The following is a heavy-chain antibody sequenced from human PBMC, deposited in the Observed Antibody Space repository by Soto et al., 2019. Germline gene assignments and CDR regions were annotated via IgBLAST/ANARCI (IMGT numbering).Heavy chain of an antibody. D-gene: IGHD2-2*01. CDR2: IYTAGGT. CDR1: GFTVSNTY. Sequence: GALRLSCAAPGFTVSNTYMTWVRQPPGKGLECVSVIYTAGGTNYADSVKGRFIISRDNSKNTLYLQMNSLRAEDTAVYYCARALPVAKGGFDPWGQGTLVTVSS. V-gene: IGHV3-53*01. CDR3: ARALPVAKGGFDP. J-gene: IGHJ5*02.